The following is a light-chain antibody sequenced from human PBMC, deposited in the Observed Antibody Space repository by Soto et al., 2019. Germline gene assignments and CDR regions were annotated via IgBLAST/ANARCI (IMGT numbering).Light chain of an antibody. Sequence: DIQMTQSPSSLSASVGDRVTITCRASESIARHLNWYQPKPGKAPKLLIYAASSLQNGVPSRFRGGGSGTDFTLTISNLQPEDCATYYCQQTYTTLSITFGQGTRLEIK. CDR2: AAS. J-gene: IGKJ5*01. CDR3: QQTYTTLSIT. CDR1: ESIARH. V-gene: IGKV1-39*01.